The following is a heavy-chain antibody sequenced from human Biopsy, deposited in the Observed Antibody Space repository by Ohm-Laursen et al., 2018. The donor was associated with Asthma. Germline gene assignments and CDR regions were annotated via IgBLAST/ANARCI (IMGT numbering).Heavy chain of an antibody. V-gene: IGHV3-11*01. CDR1: GFSFSDYY. J-gene: IGHJ4*02. D-gene: IGHD6-13*01. Sequence: SLRLSCAASGFSFSDYYMTWMRQAPGKGLEWVSSISSSGSTTYPAESVKGRFTISRGNAKKSLFLEMNSLTVEDTAVYFCARGYSTSWYFGYWGQGTLVTVSS. CDR2: ISSSGSTT. CDR3: ARGYSTSWYFGY.